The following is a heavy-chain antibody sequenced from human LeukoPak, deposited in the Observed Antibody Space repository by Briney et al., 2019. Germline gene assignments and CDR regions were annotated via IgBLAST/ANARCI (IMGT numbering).Heavy chain of an antibody. J-gene: IGHJ4*02. Sequence: PGGSLRLSCAASGFTFSTYSMNWVRQAPGRGLEWVSYISSSSGTIIYADSVKGRFTISRDNAKNSLYLQMNSLRAEDTAVYYCARDTYGSGSYYNAPLDYWGQGILVTVSS. V-gene: IGHV3-48*01. CDR1: GFTFSTYS. CDR3: ARDTYGSGSYYNAPLDY. CDR2: ISSSSGTI. D-gene: IGHD3-10*01.